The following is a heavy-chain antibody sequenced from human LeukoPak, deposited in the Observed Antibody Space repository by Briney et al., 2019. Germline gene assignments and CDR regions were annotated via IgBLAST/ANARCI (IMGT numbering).Heavy chain of an antibody. V-gene: IGHV1-69*13. CDR2: IIPIFGTA. J-gene: IGHJ5*02. CDR1: GYTFTGYY. D-gene: IGHD2-8*01. Sequence: GASVKVSCKASGYTFTGYYMHWVRQAPGQGLEWMGGIIPIFGTANYAQKFQGRVTITADESTSTAYMELSSLRSEDTAVYYCAREESGFQWSWFDPWGQGTLVTVSS. CDR3: AREESGFQWSWFDP.